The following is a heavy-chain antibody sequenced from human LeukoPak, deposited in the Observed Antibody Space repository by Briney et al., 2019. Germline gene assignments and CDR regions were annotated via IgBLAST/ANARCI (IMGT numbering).Heavy chain of an antibody. CDR3: AEDSYSKGDF. CDR2: IKNDGAVK. D-gene: IGHD6-13*01. Sequence: GGSLRLSCAASGFTFSYHWMTWVRQAPGKGLEWVANIKNDGAVKNYVDSVKGRFTISRDNAKNSLYLQMNSLRAEDTAVYYCAEDSYSKGDFWGQGVLVTVSS. V-gene: IGHV3-7*01. J-gene: IGHJ4*02. CDR1: GFTFSYHW.